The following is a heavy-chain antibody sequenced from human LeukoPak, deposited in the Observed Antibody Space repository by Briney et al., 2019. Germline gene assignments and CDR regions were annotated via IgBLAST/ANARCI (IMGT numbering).Heavy chain of an antibody. Sequence: SETLSLTCTVSGGSISSGDYYWSWIRQPPGKGLEWIAYMYYSGSTYYNPSLKSRVTMSADTSKNQLSLKLSSVTAADTAVYYCARPYYYDSRIDPWGQEILVTVSS. D-gene: IGHD3-22*01. J-gene: IGHJ5*02. CDR3: ARPYYYDSRIDP. CDR2: MYYSGST. V-gene: IGHV4-30-4*01. CDR1: GGSISSGDYY.